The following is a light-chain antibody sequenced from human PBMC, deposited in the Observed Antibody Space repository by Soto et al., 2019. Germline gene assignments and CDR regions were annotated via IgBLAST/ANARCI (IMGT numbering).Light chain of an antibody. Sequence: IVLTQSPAIMSLSPGESASLSCRASQSVSDYLAWYQQKPGQAPRLFIYDVSKRATGIQARFSGSGSGTDFTLTIRSLEPEDFAVYFCKQRYDWPWTFGLGTKVDIK. CDR1: QSVSDY. CDR2: DVS. CDR3: KQRYDWPWT. V-gene: IGKV3-11*01. J-gene: IGKJ1*01.